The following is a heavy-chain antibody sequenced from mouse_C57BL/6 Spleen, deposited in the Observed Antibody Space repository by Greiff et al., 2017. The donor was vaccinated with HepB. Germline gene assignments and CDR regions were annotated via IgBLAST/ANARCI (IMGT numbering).Heavy chain of an antibody. J-gene: IGHJ2*01. Sequence: EVMLVESGGGLVKPGGSLKLSCAASGFTFSSYAMSWVRQTPEKRLEWVATISHCGSYTYYPDNVKGRFPISRDNAKNNLYLQMSHLKSEDTAMYYCSRAKIYYGKTVDYWGQGTTLTVSS. CDR3: SRAKIYYGKTVDY. D-gene: IGHD2-1*01. V-gene: IGHV5-4*03. CDR1: GFTFSSYA. CDR2: ISHCGSYT.